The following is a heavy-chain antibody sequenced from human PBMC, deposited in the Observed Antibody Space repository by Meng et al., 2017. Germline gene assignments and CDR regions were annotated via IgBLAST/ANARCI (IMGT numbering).Heavy chain of an antibody. V-gene: IGHV4-34*01. J-gene: IGHJ4*02. D-gene: IGHD1-1*01. CDR3: AGAQTGTREIDY. CDR1: GGSFSGYY. CDR2: INHSGST. Sequence: QVQLQQGGAGLLNPSETLSLPCAVYGGSFSGYYWSWIRQPPGKGLEWIGEINHSGSTNYNPSLKSRVTISVDTSKNQFSLKLSSVTAADTAVYYCAGAQTGTREIDYWGQGTLVTVSS.